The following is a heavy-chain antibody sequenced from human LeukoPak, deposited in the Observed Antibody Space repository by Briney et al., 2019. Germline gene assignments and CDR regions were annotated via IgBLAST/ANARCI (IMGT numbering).Heavy chain of an antibody. V-gene: IGHV3-23*01. CDR2: ISGSGAST. D-gene: IGHD3-22*01. J-gene: IGHJ4*02. CDR1: AFTFSNYA. Sequence: AGGSLRLSCAASAFTFSNYAMSWVRQAPGKGLERVSAISGSGASTYYADSVKGRFTISRDKSQNTLYLQMNSLRAEDTAVYYCAKGSSAYVMYYFDNWGQGTLVTVSS. CDR3: AKGSSAYVMYYFDN.